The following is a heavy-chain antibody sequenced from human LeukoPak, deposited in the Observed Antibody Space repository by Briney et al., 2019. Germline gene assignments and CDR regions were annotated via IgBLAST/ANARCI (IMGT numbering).Heavy chain of an antibody. CDR2: IIPIFGTA. CDR3: ARDGPGYCSGGSCYSGLDY. D-gene: IGHD2-15*01. V-gene: IGHV1-69*13. J-gene: IGHJ4*02. Sequence: SVTVSCKASGGTFSSYAISWVRQAPGQGLEWMGGIIPIFGTANYAQKFQGRVTITADESTRTAYMELSSLRSEDTAVYYCARDGPGYCSGGSCYSGLDYWGQGTLVTVSS. CDR1: GGTFSSYA.